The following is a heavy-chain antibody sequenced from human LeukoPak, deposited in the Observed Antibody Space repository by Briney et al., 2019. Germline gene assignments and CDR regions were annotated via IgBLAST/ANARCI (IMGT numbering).Heavy chain of an antibody. Sequence: SETLSLTCTVSGGSISSYYWSWIRQPAGKGLEWIGRIYTSGSTNYNPSLKSRVTISVDASKNQFSLQLNSVTPEDTAVYYCAREGYSGYVNDYWGQGTLVTVSS. D-gene: IGHD5-12*01. CDR3: AREGYSGYVNDY. J-gene: IGHJ4*02. V-gene: IGHV4-4*07. CDR1: GGSISSYY. CDR2: IYTSGST.